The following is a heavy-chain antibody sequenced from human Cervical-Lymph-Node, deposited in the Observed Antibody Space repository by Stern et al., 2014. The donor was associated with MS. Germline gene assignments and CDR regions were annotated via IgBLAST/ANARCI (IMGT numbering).Heavy chain of an antibody. CDR1: GYTFTDFY. V-gene: IGHV1-2*06. CDR3: ATPYSSGWSPDH. D-gene: IGHD6-19*01. CDR2: INPNSRDT. J-gene: IGHJ5*02. Sequence: QVQLEESGAVVKKPGASVKVSCKASGYTFTDFYIHWVRQAPGQGLEWRGRINPNSRDTKFAQKFQGRVSLTRDTSINTAYMELTRLRSDDTAIYYCATPYSSGWSPDHWGQGTAVTVSS.